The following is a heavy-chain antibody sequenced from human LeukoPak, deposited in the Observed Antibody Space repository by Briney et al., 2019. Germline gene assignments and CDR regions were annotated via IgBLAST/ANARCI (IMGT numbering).Heavy chain of an antibody. CDR3: ASLNGWLRAFDY. D-gene: IGHD5-12*01. CDR2: IYSGGST. V-gene: IGHV3-53*01. Sequence: GGSLRLSCAASGFTVSSNYMSWVRQGPGKGLEWVSVIYSGGSTYYADSVKGRFTISRDNSKNTLYLQMNSLRAEDTAVYYCASLNGWLRAFDYWGQGTLVTVSS. J-gene: IGHJ4*02. CDR1: GFTVSSNY.